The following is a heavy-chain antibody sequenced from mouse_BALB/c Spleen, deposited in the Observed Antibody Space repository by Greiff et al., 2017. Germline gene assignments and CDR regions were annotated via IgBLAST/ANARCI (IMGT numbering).Heavy chain of an antibody. CDR1: GFNIKDTY. CDR2: LDPANGNT. J-gene: IGHJ4*01. CDR3: VYGRNAYAMDY. D-gene: IGHD2-10*02. Sequence: EVQLQQSGAELVKPGASVKLSCTASGFNIKDTYMHWVKQRPEQGLEWIGRLDPANGNTKYDPKFQGKATITADTSSITAYLQLSSLTSEDTAVYYCVYGRNAYAMDYWGQGTSVTVSS. V-gene: IGHV14-3*02.